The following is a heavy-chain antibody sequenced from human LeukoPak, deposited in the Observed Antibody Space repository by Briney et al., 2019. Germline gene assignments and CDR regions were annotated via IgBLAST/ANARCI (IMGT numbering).Heavy chain of an antibody. J-gene: IGHJ5*02. Sequence: SGGSLKLSCAASGFTFSSYSVNWVRQAPGKGLEWVSSISSSSSYIYYAASVKGRFTISRDNAKNSLYLQMNSLRAEDTAVYYCARDPRAYCGGDCYLGFDPWGQGTLVTVSS. CDR1: GFTFSSYS. CDR2: ISSSSSYI. D-gene: IGHD2-21*02. CDR3: ARDPRAYCGGDCYLGFDP. V-gene: IGHV3-21*01.